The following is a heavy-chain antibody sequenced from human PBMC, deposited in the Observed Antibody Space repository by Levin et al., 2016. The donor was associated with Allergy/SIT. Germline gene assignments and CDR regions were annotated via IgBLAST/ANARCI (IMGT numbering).Heavy chain of an antibody. Sequence: SETLSLTCAVYGGSFSGYYWSWIRQPPGKGLEWIGEINHSGSTNYNPSLKSRVTISVDTSKNQFSLKLSSVTAADTAVYYCARGRQQWPFKSAYDYWGQGTLVTVSS. J-gene: IGHJ4*02. V-gene: IGHV4-34*01. CDR3: ARGRQQWPFKSAYDY. CDR1: GGSFSGYY. CDR2: INHSGST. D-gene: IGHD6-19*01.